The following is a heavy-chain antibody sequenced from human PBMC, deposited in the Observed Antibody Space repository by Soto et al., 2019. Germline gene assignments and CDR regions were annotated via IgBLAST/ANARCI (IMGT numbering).Heavy chain of an antibody. CDR2: VYYRGRS. V-gene: IGHV4-39*01. D-gene: IGHD2-8*01. Sequence: SETLSLTCTVSGGSVSNSNYYWGWIRQSPGKGLEWIGSVYYRGRSYSKSSVKSRVTISVDTSKNQFSLNLNSVAASDTAVYFCVSQRTSVLTQAYFDYWGPGALVTVSS. J-gene: IGHJ4*02. CDR3: VSQRTSVLTQAYFDY. CDR1: GGSVSNSNYY.